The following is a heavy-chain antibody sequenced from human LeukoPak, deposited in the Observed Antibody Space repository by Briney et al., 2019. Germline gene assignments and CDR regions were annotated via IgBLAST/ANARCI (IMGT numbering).Heavy chain of an antibody. V-gene: IGHV3-7*01. J-gene: IGHJ3*02. CDR3: ASPGVRGVIMADDAFDI. D-gene: IGHD3-10*01. Sequence: PGGSLRLSCAASGFTFSSYWMSWVRQAPGKGLEWVANIKQDGSEKYYVDSVKGRFTISRDNAKNSLYLQMNSLRAEDTAVYYCASPGVRGVIMADDAFDIWGQGTMVTVSS. CDR1: GFTFSSYW. CDR2: IKQDGSEK.